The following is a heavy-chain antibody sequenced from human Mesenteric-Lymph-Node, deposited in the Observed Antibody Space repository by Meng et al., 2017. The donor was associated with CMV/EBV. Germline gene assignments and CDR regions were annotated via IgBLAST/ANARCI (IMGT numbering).Heavy chain of an antibody. CDR1: GYSFTTYW. D-gene: IGHD3-10*01. CDR2: IYPGDSDT. Sequence: GESLKISCKGSGYSFTTYWIGWVRQMPGKGLEWMGIIYPGDSDTRYSPSFQGQITISVDKSISTAYLHWSSLRASDTAIYYCAAQRGLGNDAYDIWGQGAMVTVSS. V-gene: IGHV5-51*01. J-gene: IGHJ3*02. CDR3: AAQRGLGNDAYDI.